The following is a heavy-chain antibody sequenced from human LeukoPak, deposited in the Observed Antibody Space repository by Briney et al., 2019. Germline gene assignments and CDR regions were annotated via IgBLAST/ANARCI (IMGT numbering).Heavy chain of an antibody. CDR2: IYTSGST. CDR1: GGSISSGSYY. D-gene: IGHD2-15*01. CDR3: ARVPGYCSGGSCYYYYDMDV. J-gene: IGHJ6*02. Sequence: SETLSLTCTVSGGSISSGSYYWSWIRQPAGKGLEWIGHIYTSGSTNYNPSLKSRTTISVDTSKNQFSLKLSSVTAADTAVYYCARVPGYCSGGSCYYYYDMDVWGQGTTVTVSS. V-gene: IGHV4-61*09.